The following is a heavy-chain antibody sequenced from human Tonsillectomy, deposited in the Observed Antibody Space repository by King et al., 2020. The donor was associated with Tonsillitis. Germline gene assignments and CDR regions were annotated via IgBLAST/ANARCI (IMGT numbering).Heavy chain of an antibody. D-gene: IGHD3-22*01. J-gene: IGHJ4*02. CDR2: ISSRYNTI. CDR3: TREYYYDTSGYFDESENFDY. V-gene: IGHV3-48*04. CDR1: GFTFSSYS. Sequence: VQLVESGGGLVQPGGSLRLSCAASGFTFSSYSMNWVRQAPGRGLEWLSYISSRYNTIYYADSVKGRFTISRDNAKNSLYLQMNSLRAEDTAVYYCTREYYYDTSGYFDESENFDYWGQGTLVTVSS.